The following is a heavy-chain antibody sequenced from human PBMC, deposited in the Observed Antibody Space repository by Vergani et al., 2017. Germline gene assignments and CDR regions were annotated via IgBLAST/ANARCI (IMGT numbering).Heavy chain of an antibody. V-gene: IGHV3-23*01. CDR1: GFTFSSYA. CDR3: AKTESGLGAFDI. Sequence: EVQLLESGGGLVQPGGSLRLSCAASGFTFSSYAMSWVRQAPGKGREWVSAISGSGGSTYYADSVKGRFTISRDNSKNTLYLQMNSLRAEDTAVYYCAKTESGLGAFDIWGQGTMVTVSS. D-gene: IGHD3-10*01. J-gene: IGHJ3*02. CDR2: ISGSGGST.